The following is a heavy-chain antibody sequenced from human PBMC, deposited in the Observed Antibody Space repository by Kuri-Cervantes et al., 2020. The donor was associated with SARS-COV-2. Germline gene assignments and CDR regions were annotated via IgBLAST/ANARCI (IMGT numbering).Heavy chain of an antibody. J-gene: IGHJ5*02. CDR2: IDPSDSYT. V-gene: IGHV5-10-1*01. CDR1: GYSFKNFW. Sequence: GESLKISCQGSGYSFKNFWISWERQMPGKGLEWMGRIDPSDSYTHYNPSFQGHVTISADKSISTAYLEWSSLRASDTAMYFCAREMSESTSGSWFDPWGQGTLVTVSS. D-gene: IGHD1-1*01. CDR3: AREMSESTSGSWFDP.